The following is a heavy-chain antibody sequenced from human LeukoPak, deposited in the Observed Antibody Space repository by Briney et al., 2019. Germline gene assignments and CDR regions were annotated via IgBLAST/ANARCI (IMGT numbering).Heavy chain of an antibody. CDR3: ANLNVLVTAIDPFDM. V-gene: IGHV3-30*18. CDR1: GFTFSNKG. D-gene: IGHD2-21*02. J-gene: IGHJ3*02. CDR2: ISYEGSNK. Sequence: TGGSLRLSWVGSGFTFSNKGMQGVRQAPGKGVEWVAFISYEGSNKDYAASAKRRFTISIDHSKSTVHLKMNSLRAEDTAVYYCANLNVLVTAIDPFDMWGQGTMVTVSS.